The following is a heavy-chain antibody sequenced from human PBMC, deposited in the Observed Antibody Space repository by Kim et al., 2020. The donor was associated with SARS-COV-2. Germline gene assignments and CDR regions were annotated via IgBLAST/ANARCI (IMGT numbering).Heavy chain of an antibody. D-gene: IGHD1-26*01. Sequence: GESLKISCAASGFTFSSYDMHWVRQATGKGLEWVSAIGTAGDTYYPGSVKGRFTISRENAKNSLYLQINSLRAGDTAVYYCARDLLFRGQREGYGMDVWGQGTTVTVSS. CDR1: GFTFSSYD. V-gene: IGHV3-13*04. CDR2: IGTAGDT. CDR3: ARDLLFRGQREGYGMDV. J-gene: IGHJ6*02.